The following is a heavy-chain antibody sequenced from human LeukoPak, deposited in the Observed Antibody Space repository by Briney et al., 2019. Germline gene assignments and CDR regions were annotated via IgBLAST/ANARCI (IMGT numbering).Heavy chain of an antibody. J-gene: IGHJ4*02. D-gene: IGHD5-18*01. V-gene: IGHV4-38-2*02. Sequence: ASETLSLTCTVSTYSISSGYYWGWIRQPPGKGLEWIGNIYHNGNTYYNPSLKSRVTISVDTSKKQFSLKLRTATAADTAVYYCARIEAVTRGYNHAYYFDYWGQGTLVTVSS. CDR1: TYSISSGYY. CDR2: IYHNGNT. CDR3: ARIEAVTRGYNHAYYFDY.